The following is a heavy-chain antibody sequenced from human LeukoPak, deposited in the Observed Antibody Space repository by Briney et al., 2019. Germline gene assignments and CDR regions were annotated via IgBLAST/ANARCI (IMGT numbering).Heavy chain of an antibody. CDR2: ISGPGGGT. CDR1: GFTFSTYV. CDR3: AKAPPGYSSYALPAN. J-gene: IGHJ4*02. Sequence: GGSLRLSCAASGFTFSTYVMNWVRQAPGKGLEWVSAISGPGGGTYYADSVKGRFTISGDNSNNTLYLQMNSLRVEDTAIYYCAKAPPGYSSYALPANWGQGTLVTVSS. D-gene: IGHD5-12*01. V-gene: IGHV3-23*01.